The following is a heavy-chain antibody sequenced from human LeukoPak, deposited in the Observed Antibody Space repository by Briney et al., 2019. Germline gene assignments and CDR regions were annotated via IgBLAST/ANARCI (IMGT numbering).Heavy chain of an antibody. CDR1: GGTFSSSA. CDR3: ARDQGLTAPPPYGLDV. CDR2: IIPVLNIT. V-gene: IGHV1-69*04. Sequence: SVMVSCKTSGGTFSSSAITWVRQAPGQGLEWMGRIIPVLNITTYAQKFQGRVTITADTSTSTAYMELSSLRSEETAVYYCARDQGLTAPPPYGLDVWGQGTTVTVTS. D-gene: IGHD5-18*01. J-gene: IGHJ6*02.